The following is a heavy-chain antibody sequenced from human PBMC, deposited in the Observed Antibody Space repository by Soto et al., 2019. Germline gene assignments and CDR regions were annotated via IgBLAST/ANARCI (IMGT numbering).Heavy chain of an antibody. Sequence: SQTLSLTCAISGDSVSSNSAAWNWIRQSPSRGLEWLGRTYYRSKWYNDYAVSVKSRITINPDTSKNQFSLQLNSGTPEDTAVYYCARDRGTLGYCSGGSCYPGPPGAFDIWGQGTMVTVSS. CDR2: TYYRSKWYN. CDR3: ARDRGTLGYCSGGSCYPGPPGAFDI. J-gene: IGHJ3*02. CDR1: GDSVSSNSAA. V-gene: IGHV6-1*01. D-gene: IGHD2-15*01.